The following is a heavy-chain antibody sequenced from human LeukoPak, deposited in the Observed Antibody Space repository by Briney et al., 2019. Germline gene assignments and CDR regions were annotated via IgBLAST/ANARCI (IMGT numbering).Heavy chain of an antibody. J-gene: IGHJ4*02. CDR1: GYVFTSYY. CDR3: ARDAPGISAAGVY. D-gene: IGHD6-13*01. Sequence: ASVKVSCKASGYVFTSYYIHWMRQAPGQGLEWMGKINPSGGRTNYAQKFQDKVTLTSDTSTSTAYMDLSSLRFEDTAVYYCARDAPGISAAGVYWGQGTLVTVPS. CDR2: INPSGGRT. V-gene: IGHV1-46*01.